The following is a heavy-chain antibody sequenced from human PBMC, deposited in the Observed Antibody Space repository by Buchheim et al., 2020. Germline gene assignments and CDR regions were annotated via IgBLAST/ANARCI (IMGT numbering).Heavy chain of an antibody. V-gene: IGHV4-30-4*08. CDR2: IFYSGST. D-gene: IGHD3-22*01. CDR3: ARHDPYYDSSGYLDY. J-gene: IGHJ4*02. CDR1: GGSISSGVYY. Sequence: QVQLQESGPGLVKPSQTLSLTCTVSGGSISSGVYYWSWIRQHPEKGLEWIGYIFYSGSTYYNPSLKSRVTMSVDTSKNQFSLKLSSVTAADTAVYYCARHDPYYDSSGYLDYWGQGTL.